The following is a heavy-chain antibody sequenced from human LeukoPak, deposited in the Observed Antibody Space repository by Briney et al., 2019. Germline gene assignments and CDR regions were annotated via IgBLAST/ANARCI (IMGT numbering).Heavy chain of an antibody. D-gene: IGHD1-26*01. Sequence: SETLSLTCAVYGGSFSGYYWSWIRQPPGKGLEWIGYIYYSGSTNYNPSLKSRVTISVDTSKNQFSLKLSSVTAADTAVYYCARQGELLGAFDIWGQGTMVTVSS. J-gene: IGHJ3*02. CDR3: ARQGELLGAFDI. CDR2: IYYSGST. V-gene: IGHV4-59*08. CDR1: GGSFSGYY.